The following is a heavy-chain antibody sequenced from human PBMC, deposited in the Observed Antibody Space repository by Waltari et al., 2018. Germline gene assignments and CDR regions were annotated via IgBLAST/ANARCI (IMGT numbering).Heavy chain of an antibody. J-gene: IGHJ3*02. CDR1: GLIATTHY. Sequence: EVQLVESGGGLIKTGGSMRISCADSGLIATTHYMHWVRQAPGKGREWGSCIYTAGSTYYADSRKGRFTISRDKSKNTLSLQMNSLRAEDTAVYYCAREFGGLNDAFDIWGQGTMVSVSS. D-gene: IGHD2-15*01. CDR3: AREFGGLNDAFDI. CDR2: IYTAGST. V-gene: IGHV3-53*01.